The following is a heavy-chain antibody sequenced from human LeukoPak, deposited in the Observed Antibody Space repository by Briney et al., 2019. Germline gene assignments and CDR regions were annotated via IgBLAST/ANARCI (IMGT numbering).Heavy chain of an antibody. J-gene: IGHJ4*02. V-gene: IGHV3-30*04. D-gene: IGHD5-12*01. Sequence: GRPLRLSCAASGFTFSSYAMHWVRQAPGKGLEWVAVISYDGSNKYYADSVKGRFTISRDNSKNTLYLQMNSLRAEDTAVYYCASMATRYYFDYWGREPWSPSLQ. CDR3: ASMATRYYFDY. CDR2: ISYDGSNK. CDR1: GFTFSSYA.